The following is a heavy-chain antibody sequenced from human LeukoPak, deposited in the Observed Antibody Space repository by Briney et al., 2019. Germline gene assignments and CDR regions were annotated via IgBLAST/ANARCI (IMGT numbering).Heavy chain of an antibody. CDR1: GYTFTGYY. Sequence: ASVKVSCKASGYTFTGYYMHWVRQAPGQGLEGMGWINPNSGGTNYAQKFQGRVTMTRDTSISTAYMELSRLRSDDTAVYYCARGPSGYVSHYFDYWGQGTLVTVSS. V-gene: IGHV1-2*02. CDR2: INPNSGGT. CDR3: ARGPSGYVSHYFDY. J-gene: IGHJ4*02. D-gene: IGHD5-12*01.